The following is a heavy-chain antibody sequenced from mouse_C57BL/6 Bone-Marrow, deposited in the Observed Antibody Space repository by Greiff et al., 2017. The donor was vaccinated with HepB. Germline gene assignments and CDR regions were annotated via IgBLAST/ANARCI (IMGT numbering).Heavy chain of an antibody. CDR2: IDPENGDT. CDR3: TTGIYYDYDGAYCDY. V-gene: IGHV14-4*01. D-gene: IGHD2-4*01. CDR1: GFNIKDDY. Sequence: EVQLQQSGAELVRPGASVKLSCTASGFNIKDDYMHWVKQRPEQGLEWIGWIDPENGDTEYASKFQGKATITADTSSNTAYLQLSSLTSEDTAVYYCTTGIYYDYDGAYCDYWGQGTTLTVSS. J-gene: IGHJ2*01.